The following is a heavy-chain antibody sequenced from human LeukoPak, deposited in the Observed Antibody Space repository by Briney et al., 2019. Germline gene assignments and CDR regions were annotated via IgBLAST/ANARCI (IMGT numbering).Heavy chain of an antibody. Sequence: GESLKISCRGSGYSFIDYWIAWVRQMPGKGLEWMGIIFPGDSDTRYSPSFQGQVAISADKTISTVYLQWSSLKASDTAMYYCARSQRSYYGSGSYYHDFDYWGQGTLVTVSS. CDR1: GYSFIDYW. CDR3: ARSQRSYYGSGSYYHDFDY. V-gene: IGHV5-51*01. J-gene: IGHJ4*02. D-gene: IGHD3-10*01. CDR2: IFPGDSDT.